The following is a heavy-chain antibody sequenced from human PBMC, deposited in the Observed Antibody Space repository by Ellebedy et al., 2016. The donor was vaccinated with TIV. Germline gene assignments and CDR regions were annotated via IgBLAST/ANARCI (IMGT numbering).Heavy chain of an antibody. V-gene: IGHV3-21*01. CDR3: ARGGYYTFEY. CDR2: ISRSGDI. D-gene: IGHD3-3*01. Sequence: PGGSLRLSCAASGFTLSSYTMKWVRQAPGKGLEWVSSISRSGDIYYSDLVKGRFTISRDKAENSLYLQMDSLRAEETAVYYCARGGYYTFEYWGQGTLVTVSS. J-gene: IGHJ4*02. CDR1: GFTLSSYT.